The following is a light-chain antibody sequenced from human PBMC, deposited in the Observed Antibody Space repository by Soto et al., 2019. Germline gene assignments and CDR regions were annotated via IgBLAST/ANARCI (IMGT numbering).Light chain of an antibody. CDR2: EVS. CDR1: SSDVGGYNY. CDR3: SSYTSSSTLDNWV. V-gene: IGLV2-14*01. Sequence: QSVLTQPASVSGSPGQSITISCTGTSSDVGGYNYVSWYQQHPGKAPILMIYEVSNRPSGVSNRFSGSKSGNTAALTISGLQAEDEADYYCSSYTSSSTLDNWVLGGGTKRTVL. J-gene: IGLJ3*02.